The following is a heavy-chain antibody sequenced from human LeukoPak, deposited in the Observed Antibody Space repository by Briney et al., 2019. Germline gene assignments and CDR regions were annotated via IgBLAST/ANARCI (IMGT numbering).Heavy chain of an antibody. Sequence: ASVKVSCKASGYTFSSYGISWVRQAPGQGLEWMGWISAYNGNTYYAQNLQGRVTMTTDTSTSTAYMELRSLRSDDTAVYYCARDEAAAEGFDPWGQGTLVTVSS. V-gene: IGHV1-18*01. CDR3: ARDEAAAEGFDP. D-gene: IGHD6-13*01. CDR2: ISAYNGNT. CDR1: GYTFSSYG. J-gene: IGHJ5*02.